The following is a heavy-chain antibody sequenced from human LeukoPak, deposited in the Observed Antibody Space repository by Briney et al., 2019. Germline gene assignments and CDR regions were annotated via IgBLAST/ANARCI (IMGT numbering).Heavy chain of an antibody. CDR3: ARGPYGVSTDYWAGAFDV. V-gene: IGHV3-48*04. D-gene: IGHD3/OR15-3a*01. CDR2: IGSVSSTM. CDR1: GFSFSDYS. J-gene: IGHJ3*01. Sequence: KSGGSLRLSCAASGFSFSDYSMNWVRQAPGKGLEWVSYIGSVSSTMYYADSVKGRFTISRDNAKNSLYLQMNSLRAEDTALYYCARGPYGVSTDYWAGAFDVWGQGTMLTVSS.